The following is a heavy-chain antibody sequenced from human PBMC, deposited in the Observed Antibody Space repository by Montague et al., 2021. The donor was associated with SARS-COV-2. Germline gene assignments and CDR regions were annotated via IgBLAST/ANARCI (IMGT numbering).Heavy chain of an antibody. V-gene: IGHV3-23*01. J-gene: IGHJ4*02. D-gene: IGHD3-10*01. CDR2: ISGSGGST. CDR1: GFTFSSYA. Sequence: SLRLSCAVSGFTFSSYAMSWVRQAPGKGLEWVSVISGSGGSTYYADSVKGRFTISRDNSKNTLYLQMNSLRAEDTALYYCAKGLSSGSYYSSYFDYWGQGTLVTVSS. CDR3: AKGLSSGSYYSSYFDY.